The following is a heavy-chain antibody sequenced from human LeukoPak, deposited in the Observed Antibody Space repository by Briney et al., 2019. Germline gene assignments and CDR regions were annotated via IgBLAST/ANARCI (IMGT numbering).Heavy chain of an antibody. CDR2: IYYSGST. J-gene: IGHJ4*02. V-gene: IGHV4-61*01. Sequence: PSETLSLTCTVSGGSISSSSYYWSWIRQPPGKGLEWIGYIYYSGSTNYNPSLKSRVTISVDTSKNQFSLKLTSVTAADAAVYYCARSGYTYGYGFVIDYWGQGTLVTVSS. CDR1: GGSISSSSYY. CDR3: ARSGYTYGYGFVIDY. D-gene: IGHD5-18*01.